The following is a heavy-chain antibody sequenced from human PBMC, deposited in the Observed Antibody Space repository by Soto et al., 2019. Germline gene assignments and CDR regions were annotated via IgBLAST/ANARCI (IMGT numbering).Heavy chain of an antibody. Sequence: GASLKISCQGSGYSFTNYWIGWVRQMPGKGLEWMGIIYPGDSDTRYRPSFQGQVTISADKSISTAYLQWSSLKASDTAMYYCATQQQLALFDYWGQGTLVTVSS. V-gene: IGHV5-51*01. CDR3: ATQQQLALFDY. J-gene: IGHJ4*02. D-gene: IGHD6-13*01. CDR1: GYSFTNYW. CDR2: IYPGDSDT.